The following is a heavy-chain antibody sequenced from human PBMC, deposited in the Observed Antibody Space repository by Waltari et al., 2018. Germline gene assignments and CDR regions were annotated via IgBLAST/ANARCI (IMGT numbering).Heavy chain of an antibody. CDR3: ARHPGTSLRNWFDS. CDR1: GAASSNLW. Sequence: EVQLVQSGAEVKKPGASLTTSRQGSGAASSNLWIGWVRQTSGKGLEWMGSVYPGDSDARYSPSFQGQVTISVDKSLSTVYLQWSSLKASDTAMYYCARHPGTSLRNWFDSWGQGTLVTVSS. V-gene: IGHV5-51*01. J-gene: IGHJ5*01. D-gene: IGHD6-6*01. CDR2: VYPGDSDA.